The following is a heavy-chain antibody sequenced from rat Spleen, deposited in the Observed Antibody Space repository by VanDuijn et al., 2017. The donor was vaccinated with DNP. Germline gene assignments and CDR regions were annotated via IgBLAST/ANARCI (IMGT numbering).Heavy chain of an antibody. J-gene: IGHJ3*01. Sequence: EVQLVESGGGLVQPGRSLKLSCVASGFTFSDFNMAWVRQAPKKGLEWVATITYDGNNTYFRDSVKGRFTISRDNAKSCLYLHMNSLKSEETATYYCARQRVMYTTATGFAYWGQGTLDTVSS. CDR3: ARQRVMYTTATGFAY. V-gene: IGHV5-7*01. CDR2: ITYDGNNT. D-gene: IGHD1-6*01. CDR1: GFTFSDFN.